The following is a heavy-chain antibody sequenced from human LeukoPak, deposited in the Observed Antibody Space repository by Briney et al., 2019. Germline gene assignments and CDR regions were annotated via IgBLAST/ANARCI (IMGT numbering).Heavy chain of an antibody. CDR2: LYYSGST. J-gene: IGHJ3*02. D-gene: IGHD3-22*01. V-gene: IGHV4-59*01. CDR3: ARVLPYFFDKSGDAFDI. CDR1: GGSISSYY. Sequence: SETLSLTCTVSGGSISSYYWSWIRQPPGKGLEWIGYLYYSGSTNYNPSLKSRVTISVDTPKNQFSLKLSSVTAADTAVYYCARVLPYFFDKSGDAFDIWGQGTMVTVSS.